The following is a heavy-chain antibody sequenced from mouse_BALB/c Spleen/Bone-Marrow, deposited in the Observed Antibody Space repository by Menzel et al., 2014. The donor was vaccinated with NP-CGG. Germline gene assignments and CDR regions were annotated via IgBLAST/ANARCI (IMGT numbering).Heavy chain of an antibody. CDR1: GFTFSSFG. CDR3: SRKGAMITHYYAMDY. V-gene: IGHV5-17*02. CDR2: ISNGSSTI. J-gene: IGHJ4*01. D-gene: IGHD2-4*01. Sequence: EVHLVESGGGLVQPGGSRKLSCAASGFTFSSFGMHWVRQAPEKGLEWVAYISNGSSTIYYADTVKGRFTISRDNPKSTLFLQMTSLRSEDTAMYYCSRKGAMITHYYAMDYWGQGTSVTVSS.